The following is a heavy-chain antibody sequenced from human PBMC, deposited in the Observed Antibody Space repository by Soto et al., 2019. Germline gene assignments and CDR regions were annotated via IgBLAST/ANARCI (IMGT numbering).Heavy chain of an antibody. J-gene: IGHJ6*02. D-gene: IGHD2-15*01. CDR2: ISSSSSYI. V-gene: IGHV3-21*01. CDR3: ARDRWYQDYYGMDV. Sequence: GGSLRLSCAASGFTFSSYIMNWVRQAPGKGLEWVSSISSSSSYIYYADSVKGRFTISRDNAKNSLYLQMNSLRAEDTAVYYCARDRWYQDYYGMDVWGQGTTVTVSS. CDR1: GFTFSSYI.